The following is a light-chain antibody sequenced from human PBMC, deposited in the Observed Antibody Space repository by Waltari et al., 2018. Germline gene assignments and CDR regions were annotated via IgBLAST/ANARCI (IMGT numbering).Light chain of an antibody. J-gene: IGLJ3*02. CDR2: EDI. V-gene: IGLV2-23*01. Sequence: QSALTQPASVSGSPGQSITISCTGISSDFRNYNLVSWYQQHPGEAPKPIIYEDIKRPAGVSNRFSGSKSGGPACLTISGLQAEDESDYYCCSYAGVSTWVFGGGTKVTVL. CDR1: SSDFRNYNL. CDR3: CSYAGVSTWV.